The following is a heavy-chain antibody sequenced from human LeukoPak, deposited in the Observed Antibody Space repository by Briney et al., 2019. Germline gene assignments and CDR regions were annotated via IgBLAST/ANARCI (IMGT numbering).Heavy chain of an antibody. CDR3: ARGYSTSYYYYMDV. D-gene: IGHD2-2*01. J-gene: IGHJ6*03. V-gene: IGHV1-69*10. Sequence: ASVKVSCKASGGTFTSYAIHWVRQAPGQGLEWMGGFIPILGTANYAQKFQGRLTIIADKSTSTAYMELSSLKSEDTAVYYCARGYSTSYYYYMDVWGKGTTVTVSS. CDR2: FIPILGTA. CDR1: GGTFTSYA.